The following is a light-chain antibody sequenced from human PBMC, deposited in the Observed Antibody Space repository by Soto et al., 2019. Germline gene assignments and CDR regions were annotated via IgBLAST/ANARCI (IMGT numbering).Light chain of an antibody. CDR3: QQYIDSPRT. J-gene: IGKJ1*01. CDR2: VVS. V-gene: IGKV3-20*01. Sequence: EIILTQSPGTLALSPGDGATLSCRASQTVNRNYLAWYHQRPGQPPRLLIYVVSNRASGVPDRFSGDGSGTEFTLTIGRLDPDDFLVYYCQQYIDSPRTFGQGTRVEV. CDR1: QTVNRNY.